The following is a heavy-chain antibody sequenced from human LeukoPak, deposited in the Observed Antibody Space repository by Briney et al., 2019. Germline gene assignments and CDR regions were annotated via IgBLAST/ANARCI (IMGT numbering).Heavy chain of an antibody. J-gene: IGHJ4*02. CDR1: GGSISSYY. D-gene: IGHD2-21*02. V-gene: IGHV4-59*08. CDR3: ARHAARYCGGDCYSEPFDY. Sequence: SETLSLTCTVSGGSISSYYWSWIRQPPGKGLEWIGYIYYGGSTNYNPSLKSRVTISVDTSKNQFSLKLSSVTAADTAVYYCARHAARYCGGDCYSEPFDYWGQGTLVTVSS. CDR2: IYYGGST.